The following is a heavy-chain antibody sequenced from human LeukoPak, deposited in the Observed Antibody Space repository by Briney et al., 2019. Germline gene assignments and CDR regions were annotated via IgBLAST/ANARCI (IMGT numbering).Heavy chain of an antibody. J-gene: IGHJ4*02. V-gene: IGHV1-8*01. Sequence: GASVKVSYKASGYAFISYDIHWVRQATGQGLEWMGWMDTNSDNTVYAEKFQGRVTMTRNTSISTAYMELRGLRSEDTAVYYCARDLRSLDTVTIFDYWGQGTLVTVSS. CDR3: ARDLRSLDTVTIFDY. CDR2: MDTNSDNT. CDR1: GYAFISYD. D-gene: IGHD4-17*01.